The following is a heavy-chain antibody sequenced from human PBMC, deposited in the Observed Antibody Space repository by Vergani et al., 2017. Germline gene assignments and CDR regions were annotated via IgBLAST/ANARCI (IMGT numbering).Heavy chain of an antibody. CDR2: IWYDGSNK. Sequence: QVQLVESGGGVVQPGRSLRLSCAASGFTFSSYGMHWVRQAPGKGLEWVAVIWYDGSNKYYADSVKGRFTISRDNSKTTLYLQMNSLRAEDTAVYYCAREGQGSHYYYGMDVWGQGTTVTVSS. CDR1: GFTFSSYG. V-gene: IGHV3-33*01. CDR3: AREGQGSHYYYGMDV. J-gene: IGHJ6*02. D-gene: IGHD3-10*01.